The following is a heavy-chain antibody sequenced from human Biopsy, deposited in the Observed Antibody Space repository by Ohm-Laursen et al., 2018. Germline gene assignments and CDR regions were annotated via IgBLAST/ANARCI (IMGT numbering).Heavy chain of an antibody. CDR2: IYYSGST. CDR3: ARVPLPGIGAAYQGRFLYGMDV. Sequence: SETLSLTCTVSDGSINSYYWNWIRQPPGKRLEWTGNIYYSGSTNFNPSLKSRVTISVDTSKNQFSLKLSSVTAADTAVYYCARVPLPGIGAAYQGRFLYGMDVWGQGTTVSVSS. D-gene: IGHD6-13*01. V-gene: IGHV4-59*12. CDR1: DGSINSYY. J-gene: IGHJ6*02.